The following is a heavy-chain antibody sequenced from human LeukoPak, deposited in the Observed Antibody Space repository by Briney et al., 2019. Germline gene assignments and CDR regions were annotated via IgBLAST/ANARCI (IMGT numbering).Heavy chain of an antibody. CDR2: ISGSGGST. CDR3: AKDITPRAVTARYFDY. CDR1: GFTFSSYA. Sequence: GGSVRLSCAASGFTFSSYAMSWVRQAPGKGLEWVSAISGSGGSTYYADSVKGRFTISRDNSKNTLYLQMNSLRAEDTAVYYCAKDITPRAVTARYFDYWGQGTLVTVSS. J-gene: IGHJ4*02. D-gene: IGHD3-10*01. V-gene: IGHV3-23*01.